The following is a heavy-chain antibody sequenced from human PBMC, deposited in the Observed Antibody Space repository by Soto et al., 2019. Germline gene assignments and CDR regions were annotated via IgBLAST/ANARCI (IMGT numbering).Heavy chain of an antibody. CDR3: ARISVASRYMDV. J-gene: IGHJ6*03. CDR2: FYYSGST. D-gene: IGHD5-12*01. V-gene: IGHV4-39*01. CDR1: GGSISSSSYY. Sequence: SETLSLTCTVSGGSISSSSYYWDWIRQSPGKGLEWIGSFYYSGSTYYSPSLRSRVTISGDTSRKQISLRLSSVTAADTAVYYCARISVASRYMDVWGKGTTVTVSS.